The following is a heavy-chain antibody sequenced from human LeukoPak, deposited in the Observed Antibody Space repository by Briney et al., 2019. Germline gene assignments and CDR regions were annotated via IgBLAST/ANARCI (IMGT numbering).Heavy chain of an antibody. Sequence: GGSLRLSCAASGFTFSSYAMTWVRQAPGKGLEWVSEIIGSGESTYYGDSVKGRFTISRDNSKNTLYLQMNSLRAGNTAIFYCASEHWDFDFWGQGTLATVSS. CDR2: IIGSGEST. D-gene: IGHD7-27*01. J-gene: IGHJ4*02. CDR1: GFTFSSYA. CDR3: ASEHWDFDF. V-gene: IGHV3-23*01.